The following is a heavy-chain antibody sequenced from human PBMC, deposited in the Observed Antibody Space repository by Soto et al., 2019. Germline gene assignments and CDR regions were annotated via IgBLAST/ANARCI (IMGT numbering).Heavy chain of an antibody. Sequence: QVQLQESGPGLVKPSETLSLTCSVSVDSISTYYWNWIRQPPGGGLEWIGHIYHSGSTNYNPSLPSRVTMSVDTFENHLSLKLSSVTAADTAVYYCAREGTRTWYFDLWGRGTLVTVSS. CDR3: AREGTRTWYFDL. CDR2: IYHSGST. D-gene: IGHD1-1*01. CDR1: VDSISTYY. J-gene: IGHJ2*01. V-gene: IGHV4-59*01.